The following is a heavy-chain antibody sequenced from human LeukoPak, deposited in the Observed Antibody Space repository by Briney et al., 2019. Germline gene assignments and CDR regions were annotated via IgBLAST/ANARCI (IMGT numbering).Heavy chain of an antibody. CDR1: GFTFSNAW. J-gene: IGHJ3*02. Sequence: GGSLRLSCAASGFTFSNAWMSWVRQAPGKGLEWVGRIKSKTDGGTTDYAAPVKGRFTISRDDSKNTLYLQMNSLKTEDTAVYYCTTERGGSRWSDYGDYPFPDAFDIWGQGTMVTVSS. CDR2: IKSKTDGGTT. CDR3: TTERGGSRWSDYGDYPFPDAFDI. D-gene: IGHD4-17*01. V-gene: IGHV3-15*01.